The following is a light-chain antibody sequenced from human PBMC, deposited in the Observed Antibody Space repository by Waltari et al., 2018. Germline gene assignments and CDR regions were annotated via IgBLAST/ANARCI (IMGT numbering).Light chain of an antibody. V-gene: IGKV3-20*01. CDR1: QSIGRY. J-gene: IGKJ1*01. Sequence: DIVLTQSPGTLSLSPGERATLSCRASQSIGRYLVWYQQKPGKAPRRLIYAASSRAPGIPDRFSGSGSGTDFSLTISILEPEDVAVYYCQNHERLPATFGQGTKVEIK. CDR3: QNHERLPAT. CDR2: AAS.